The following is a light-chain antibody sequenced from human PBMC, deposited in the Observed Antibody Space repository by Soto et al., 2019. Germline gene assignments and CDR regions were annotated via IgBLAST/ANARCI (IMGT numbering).Light chain of an antibody. CDR2: GAS. CDR3: QQYGRSGT. V-gene: IGKV3-20*01. CDR1: QSVSSN. Sequence: VMTQSPATLSVSPGERATLSCRASQSVSSNLAWYQQKPGQAPRLLIYGASNRATGIPDRFSGSGSGTDFTLTISRLEPEDFAVYYCQQYGRSGTFGQGTKVDIK. J-gene: IGKJ1*01.